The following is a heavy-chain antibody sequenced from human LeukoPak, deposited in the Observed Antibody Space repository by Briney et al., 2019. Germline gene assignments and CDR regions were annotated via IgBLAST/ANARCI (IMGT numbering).Heavy chain of an antibody. D-gene: IGHD2-15*01. CDR1: GGSFSGYY. Sequence: SETLSLTCAVYGGSFSGYYWSWIRQPPGKGLEWIGEINHSGSTNYNPSLKSRVTISVDTSKNQFSLKLSSVTAADTAVYYCARGSGLYCSGGSCYYNYYYGMDVWGQGTTVTVSS. V-gene: IGHV4-34*01. J-gene: IGHJ6*02. CDR3: ARGSGLYCSGGSCYYNYYYGMDV. CDR2: INHSGST.